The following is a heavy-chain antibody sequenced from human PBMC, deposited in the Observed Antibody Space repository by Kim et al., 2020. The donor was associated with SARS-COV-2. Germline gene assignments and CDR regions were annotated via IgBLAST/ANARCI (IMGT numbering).Heavy chain of an antibody. V-gene: IGHV3-30*18. CDR3: AKDLGYSYGNAGYYYYGIDL. CDR1: GFTFSSYG. J-gene: IGHJ6*02. D-gene: IGHD5-18*01. Sequence: GGSLRLSCAASGFTFSSYGMHWVRQAPGKGLEWVAVISYDGSNKYYADSVKGRFTISRDNSKNTLYLQMNSLRAEDTAVYYCAKDLGYSYGNAGYYYYGIDLWGRETTVTVSS. CDR2: ISYDGSNK.